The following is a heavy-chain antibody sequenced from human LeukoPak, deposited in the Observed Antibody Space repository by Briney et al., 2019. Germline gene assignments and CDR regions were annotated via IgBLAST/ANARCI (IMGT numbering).Heavy chain of an antibody. V-gene: IGHV4-4*07. D-gene: IGHD6-6*01. CDR3: ARDIAARPWWYFDL. J-gene: IGHJ2*01. CDR1: GGSISSYY. CDR2: IYTSGST. Sequence: SETLSLTCTVSGGSISSYYWSWIRQPAGKGLEWIGRIYTSGSTNYNPSLKSRVTMSVDTSKNQFSLKLSSVTAADTAVYYCARDIAARPWWYFDLWGCGTLVTVSS.